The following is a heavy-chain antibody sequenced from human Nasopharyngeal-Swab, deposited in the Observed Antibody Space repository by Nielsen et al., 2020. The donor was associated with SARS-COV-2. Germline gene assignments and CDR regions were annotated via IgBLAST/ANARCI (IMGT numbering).Heavy chain of an antibody. CDR3: ARDFDIVVVPAAKTYYYYGMDV. CDR1: GFTVSSNY. D-gene: IGHD2-2*01. CDR2: IYSGGST. Sequence: GESLKISCAASGFTVSSNYMSWVRQAPGKGLEWVSVIYSGGSTYYADSVKGRFTISRDNSKNTLYLQMNSLRAEDTAVYYCARDFDIVVVPAAKTYYYYGMDVWGQGTTVTVSS. V-gene: IGHV3-53*01. J-gene: IGHJ6*02.